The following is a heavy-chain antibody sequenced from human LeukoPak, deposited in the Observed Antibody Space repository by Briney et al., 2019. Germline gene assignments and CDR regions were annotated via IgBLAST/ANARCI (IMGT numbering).Heavy chain of an antibody. CDR2: TLYDGSS. J-gene: IGHJ4*02. CDR3: ASLAMTGAAGRGYFDN. CDR1: GGSILSSNDY. D-gene: IGHD3-9*01. V-gene: IGHV4-39*01. Sequence: SETLSLTCTLSGGSILSSNDYWGWIRQPPGKGLEWIGSVIGSTLYDGSSGHNPSLNSRLTISVDTSKNQFSLRLRSVTAADTAIYFCASLAMTGAAGRGYFDNWGQGTLVTVSS.